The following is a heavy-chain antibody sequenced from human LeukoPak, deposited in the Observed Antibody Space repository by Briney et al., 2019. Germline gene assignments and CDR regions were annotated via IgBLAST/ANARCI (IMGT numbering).Heavy chain of an antibody. CDR3: ASLFFDTSGYVDQ. Sequence: SETLSLTCTVSGGSISNYYWSWIRHPAGKGLECIGRVSTSGATNYNPSLKSRVTMSTDTSKNQFSLSLRSMTAADTAVYYCASLFFDTSGYVDQWGQGTLVTVSS. J-gene: IGHJ5*02. CDR1: GGSISNYY. D-gene: IGHD3-22*01. CDR2: VSTSGAT. V-gene: IGHV4-4*07.